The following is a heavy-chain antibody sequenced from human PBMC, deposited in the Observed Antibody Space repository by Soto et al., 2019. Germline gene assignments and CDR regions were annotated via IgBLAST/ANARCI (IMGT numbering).Heavy chain of an antibody. V-gene: IGHV4-61*01. CDR1: GGSVRSGSYY. CDR3: ARDRYYGSGSHAASPPQYYYYGMDV. J-gene: IGHJ6*02. Sequence: SVPLSLTCTVFGGSVRSGSYYCSWIRQPPGKGLEWIGYIYYSGSTNYNPSLKSRVTISVDTSKNQFSLKLSSVTAADTAVYYCARDRYYGSGSHAASPPQYYYYGMDVWGQGTTVTVSS. D-gene: IGHD3-10*01. CDR2: IYYSGST.